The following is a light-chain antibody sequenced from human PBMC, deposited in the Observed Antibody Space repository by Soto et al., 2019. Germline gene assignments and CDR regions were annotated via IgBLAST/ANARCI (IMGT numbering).Light chain of an antibody. Sequence: EIVLTQSPATLSLSPGERATLSCRASQSVSSYLAWFQQKPGQAPRLLIYDASHRATGIPARFSGSGSGTDFTLTISYLEPEDFAVYYCQQRTNWPWTFGQGTKVEIK. J-gene: IGKJ1*01. CDR2: DAS. V-gene: IGKV3-11*01. CDR1: QSVSSY. CDR3: QQRTNWPWT.